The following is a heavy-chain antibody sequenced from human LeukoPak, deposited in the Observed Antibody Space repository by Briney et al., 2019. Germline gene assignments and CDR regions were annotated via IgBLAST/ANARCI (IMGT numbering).Heavy chain of an antibody. J-gene: IGHJ6*03. CDR3: ASYGGNYYYYYYMDV. CDR2: IYYSGST. Sequence: SETLSLTCTVSGGPISSSNYYWGWIRQPPGKGLEWIGSIYYSGSTYYNPSLKSRVTISVDTSKNQFSLKLSSVTAADTAVYYCASYGGNYYYYYYMDVWGKGTTVTVSS. D-gene: IGHD4-23*01. CDR1: GGPISSSNYY. V-gene: IGHV4-39*01.